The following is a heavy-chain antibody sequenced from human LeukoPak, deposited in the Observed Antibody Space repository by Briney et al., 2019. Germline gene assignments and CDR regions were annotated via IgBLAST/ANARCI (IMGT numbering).Heavy chain of an antibody. CDR3: ARPYYSDSSGYYYDY. V-gene: IGHV4-34*01. CDR1: GGSFSGYY. Sequence: SETLSLTCAVYGGSFSGYYWSWIRQPPGKGLEWIGEINHSGSTNYNPSLKSRVTISVDTSKNQFSLKLSSVTAADTAVYYCARPYYSDSSGYYYDYWGQGTLVTVSS. J-gene: IGHJ4*02. D-gene: IGHD3-22*01. CDR2: INHSGST.